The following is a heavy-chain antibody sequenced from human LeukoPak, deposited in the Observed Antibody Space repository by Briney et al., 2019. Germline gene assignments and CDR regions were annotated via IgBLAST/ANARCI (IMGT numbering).Heavy chain of an antibody. CDR3: ARGVTRAYYFDY. CDR2: IYYSGST. CDR1: GGSISSSSYY. J-gene: IGHJ4*02. V-gene: IGHV4-39*07. D-gene: IGHD5-18*01. Sequence: SETLSLTCTVSGGSISSSSYYWGWISQPPGKGLEWIGSIYYSGSTYYNPSLKSRVTISVDTSKNQFFLKLSSVTAADTAVYYCARGVTRAYYFDYWGQGTLVTVSS.